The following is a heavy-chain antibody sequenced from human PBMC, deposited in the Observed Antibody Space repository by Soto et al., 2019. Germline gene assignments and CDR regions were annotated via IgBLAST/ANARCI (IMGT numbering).Heavy chain of an antibody. D-gene: IGHD6-13*01. Sequence: QVQLVESGGGVVQPGRSLRLSCAASGFTFSSYGMHWVRQAPGKGLEWVAVISYDGNNEYYADSVKGRFTISRDNSKNTLYLQMNSLRAEDTAVYYCVKSGYSNDPTLFLQHWGQGTLVTVSS. CDR2: ISYDGNNE. CDR3: VKSGYSNDPTLFLQH. J-gene: IGHJ1*01. V-gene: IGHV3-30*18. CDR1: GFTFSSYG.